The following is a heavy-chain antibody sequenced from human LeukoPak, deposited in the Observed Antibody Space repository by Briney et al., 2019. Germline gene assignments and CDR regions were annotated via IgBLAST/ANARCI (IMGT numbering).Heavy chain of an antibody. Sequence: SETLSLTCTVSGGSISSSSYFWGWIRQPPGKGLEWIGSIYYTGSTYYNPSLKSRVTISVDTSNNQFSLKLSSVTAADTAVYYCARHYYYDSSGYDYWGQGTLVTVSS. V-gene: IGHV4-39*01. D-gene: IGHD3-22*01. CDR1: GGSISSSSYF. J-gene: IGHJ4*02. CDR2: IYYTGST. CDR3: ARHYYYDSSGYDY.